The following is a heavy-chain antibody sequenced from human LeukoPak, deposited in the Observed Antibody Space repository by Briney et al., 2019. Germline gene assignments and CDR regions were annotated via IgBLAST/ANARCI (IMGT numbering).Heavy chain of an antibody. CDR3: AKERPRSSSPGNYYFDY. CDR2: ISGSGGST. Sequence: GGSLRLSCAASGFTFSSYAMSWVRQAPGKGLEWVSAISGSGGSTYYADSVKGRFTISRDNSKNTLYLQMNSLRAEDTAVYYCAKERPRSSSPGNYYFDYWGQGTPGHRLL. J-gene: IGHJ4*02. V-gene: IGHV3-23*01. D-gene: IGHD6-13*01. CDR1: GFTFSSYA.